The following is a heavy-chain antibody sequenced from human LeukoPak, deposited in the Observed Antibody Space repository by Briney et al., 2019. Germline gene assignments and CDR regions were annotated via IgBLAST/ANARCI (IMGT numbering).Heavy chain of an antibody. CDR2: ISYIGIT. V-gene: IGHV4-59*11. CDR1: GDSISTHY. Sequence: SETLSLTCTISGDSISTHYWTWIRQPPGKGLEWIGYISYIGITNYNPSLKSRVTISVDTSKNQFSLRLRSVTAADTAVYYCARDNYGSGSYVDYWGQGTLVTVSS. CDR3: ARDNYGSGSYVDY. J-gene: IGHJ4*02. D-gene: IGHD3-10*01.